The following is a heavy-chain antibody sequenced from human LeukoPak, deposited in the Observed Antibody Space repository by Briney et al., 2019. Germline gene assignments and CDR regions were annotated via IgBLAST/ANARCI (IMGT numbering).Heavy chain of an antibody. V-gene: IGHV1-2*02. CDR3: ARDNFRRKYAFDI. J-gene: IGHJ3*02. CDR1: GYTFTGYY. D-gene: IGHD1-14*01. Sequence: ASVTVSCKASGYTFTGYYMHWVRRAPGQGLEWMGWINPNSGGTNYAQKFQGRVTMTRDTSISTAYMELSSVTAADTAVYYCARDNFRRKYAFDIWGQGTMVTVSS. CDR2: INPNSGGT.